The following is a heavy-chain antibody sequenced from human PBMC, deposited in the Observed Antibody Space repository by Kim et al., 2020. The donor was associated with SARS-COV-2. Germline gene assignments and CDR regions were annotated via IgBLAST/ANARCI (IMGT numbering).Heavy chain of an antibody. J-gene: IGHJ4*02. CDR3: AKVSGSYGFDY. V-gene: IGHV3-30*18. CDR1: GFTFSSYG. D-gene: IGHD1-26*01. CDR2: ISYAGGNK. Sequence: GGSLRLSCAASGFTFSSYGMHWVRQAPGKGLEWVAVISYAGGNKYYADSVKGRFTISRDNSKNTLYLQMNSLRTEATAVYYCAKVSGSYGFDYWCQGTLVTFSS.